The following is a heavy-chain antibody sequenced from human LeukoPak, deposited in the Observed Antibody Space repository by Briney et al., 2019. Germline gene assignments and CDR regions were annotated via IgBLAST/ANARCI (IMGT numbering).Heavy chain of an antibody. CDR3: ARGPDYYDSSGYYNHFDY. V-gene: IGHV3-33*01. Sequence: GGSLRLSCAASGFTFSSYGMDWVRQAPGKGLEWVAVIWYDGSNKYYADSVKGRFTISRDNSKNTLYLQMNSLRAEDTAVYYCARGPDYYDSSGYYNHFDYWGQGTLVTVSS. J-gene: IGHJ4*02. CDR2: IWYDGSNK. D-gene: IGHD3-22*01. CDR1: GFTFSSYG.